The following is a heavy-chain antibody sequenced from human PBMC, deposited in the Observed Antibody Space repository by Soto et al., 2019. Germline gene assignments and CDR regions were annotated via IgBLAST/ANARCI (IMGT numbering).Heavy chain of an antibody. J-gene: IGHJ4*02. CDR1: GYTFTSYY. Sequence: QVQLVQSGAEVKKPVASVKGSCKASGYTFTSYYMHWVRQAPGQGLEWMGIINPSGCSTSYAQKFEGRVTMTMETSTSTVYTELSSLRSEDTAVYYCAASVGGFGSLSNDYWGQGTLVTVSS. CDR2: INPSGCST. CDR3: AASVGGFGSLSNDY. V-gene: IGHV1-46*03. D-gene: IGHD3-10*01.